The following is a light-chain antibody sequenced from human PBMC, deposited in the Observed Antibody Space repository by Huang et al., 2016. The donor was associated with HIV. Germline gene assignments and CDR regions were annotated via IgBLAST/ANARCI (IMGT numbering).Light chain of an antibody. CDR3: QQYHSFLVT. J-gene: IGKJ1*01. CDR1: QGISNS. CDR2: AAS. V-gene: IGKV1-NL1*01. Sequence: DIQMTQSPSSLSASVGDRVTIACRASQGISNSLAWYQQKPGKAPKLLLYAASRLLSGVPSRFSGGGSGTDYTLTISGLQAEDFATYYCQQYHSFLVTFGQGTKVEV.